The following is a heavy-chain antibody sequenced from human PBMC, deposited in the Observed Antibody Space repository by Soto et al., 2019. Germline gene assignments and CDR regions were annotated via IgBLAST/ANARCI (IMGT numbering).Heavy chain of an antibody. CDR1: GGSISSGGYS. CDR3: TGGYGGYDY. CDR2: IYHSGST. J-gene: IGHJ4*02. Sequence: PSETLSLTCAVSGGSISSGGYSWSWIRQPPGKGLEWIGYIYHSGSTYYNPSLKSRVTISVDTSKNQFSLKLSSVTAADTAVYYCTGGYGGYDYWGQGTLVTVFS. V-gene: IGHV4-30-2*05. D-gene: IGHD3-22*01.